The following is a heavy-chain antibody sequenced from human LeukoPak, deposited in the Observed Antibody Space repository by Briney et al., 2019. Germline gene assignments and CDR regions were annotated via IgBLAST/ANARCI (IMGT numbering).Heavy chain of an antibody. CDR1: GFTFSNAW. D-gene: IGHD6-13*01. CDR3: TGVSRSSWYDY. V-gene: IGHV3-15*01. CDR2: IKSKTDGGTP. J-gene: IGHJ4*02. Sequence: GGSLRLSCAASGFTFSNAWMSWVRQAPGKGLEWVGRIKSKTDGGTPDYAAPVKGRSTISRDDSKNTLYLQMNSLKTEDTAVYYCTGVSRSSWYDYWGQGTLVTVSS.